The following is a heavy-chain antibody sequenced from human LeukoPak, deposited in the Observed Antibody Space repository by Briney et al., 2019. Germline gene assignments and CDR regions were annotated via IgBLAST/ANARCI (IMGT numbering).Heavy chain of an antibody. Sequence: GASVKVSCKTSGYTFTAYHIHWVRQASGQGLEWMGWINPNSGGANYVQRFQGRVTMTRDTSISTAYMELSSLRSDDTAVYFRARHCTGGSCYSVGPYWGQGTLVTVSS. CDR3: ARHCTGGSCYSVGPY. D-gene: IGHD2-15*01. CDR2: INPNSGGA. CDR1: GYTFTAYH. J-gene: IGHJ4*02. V-gene: IGHV1-2*02.